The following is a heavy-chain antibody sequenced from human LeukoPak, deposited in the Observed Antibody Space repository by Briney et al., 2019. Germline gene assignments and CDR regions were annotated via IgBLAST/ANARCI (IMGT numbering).Heavy chain of an antibody. V-gene: IGHV1-58*01. CDR3: AARPCSSTSCRNYYYYYYMDV. CDR2: IVVGSGNT. CDR1: GFTFTSSA. D-gene: IGHD2-2*01. Sequence: SVKVSCKASGFTFTSSAVQWVRQARGQRLEWIGWIVVGSGNTNYAQKFQERVTITRDMSTSTAYMELSSLRSEDTAVYYCAARPCSSTSCRNYYYYYYMDVWGKGTTVTVSS. J-gene: IGHJ6*03.